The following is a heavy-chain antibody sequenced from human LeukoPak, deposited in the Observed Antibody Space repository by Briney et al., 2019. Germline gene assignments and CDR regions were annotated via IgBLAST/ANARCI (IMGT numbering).Heavy chain of an antibody. CDR1: GFIFSSYS. CDR2: ISTSSSYK. D-gene: IGHD3-10*01. V-gene: IGHV3-21*01. CDR3: ARDRGSSFDY. J-gene: IGHJ4*02. Sequence: PGESLRLSCAASGFIFSSYSMNWVRRAPGKGLEWVSFISTSSSYKYYADSVKGRFTISRDNAKNSLYLQMNSLRAEDTAVYYCARDRGSSFDYWGQGTLVTVSS.